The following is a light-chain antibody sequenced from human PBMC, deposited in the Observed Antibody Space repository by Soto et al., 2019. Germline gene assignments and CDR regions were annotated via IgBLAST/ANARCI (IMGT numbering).Light chain of an antibody. J-gene: IGKJ1*01. CDR2: AAS. CDR1: QGISSW. CDR3: QQANSFPWT. V-gene: IGKV1-12*01. Sequence: DIQMTQSPSSVPASVGDRVTMTCRASQGISSWLVWYQQKPGKAPKLLIYAASSLQSGVPSRFSGSGSGTDFTLTISGLQPEDLATYYCQQANSFPWTFGQGTKVDIK.